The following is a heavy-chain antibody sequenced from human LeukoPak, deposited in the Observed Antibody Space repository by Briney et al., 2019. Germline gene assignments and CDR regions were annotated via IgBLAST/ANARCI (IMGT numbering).Heavy chain of an antibody. V-gene: IGHV3-23*01. CDR3: ARDDYGGPSDY. D-gene: IGHD4-23*01. CDR2: ISGSGGST. Sequence: GGSLRLSCAASGFTFSSSAMSWVRQAPGKGLEWVSSISGSGGSTYYADSVKGRFTISRDNSKNTLYLQMNSLRAEDTAVYYCARDDYGGPSDYWGQGTLVTVSS. J-gene: IGHJ4*02. CDR1: GFTFSSSA.